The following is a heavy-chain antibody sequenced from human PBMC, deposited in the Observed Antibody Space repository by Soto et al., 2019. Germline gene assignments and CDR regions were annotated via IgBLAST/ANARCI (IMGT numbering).Heavy chain of an antibody. CDR1: GGSFSGYY. CDR3: ARIMYSSGWYYFDY. V-gene: IGHV4-34*01. Sequence: QVQLQQWGAGLLKPSETLSLTCAVYGGSFSGYYWSWIRQPPGKGLEWIGEINHSGSTNYNPSLKSRVTISVNTSKNQFSLKLSSVTAADTAVYYCARIMYSSGWYYFDYWGQGTLVTVSS. CDR2: INHSGST. D-gene: IGHD6-19*01. J-gene: IGHJ4*02.